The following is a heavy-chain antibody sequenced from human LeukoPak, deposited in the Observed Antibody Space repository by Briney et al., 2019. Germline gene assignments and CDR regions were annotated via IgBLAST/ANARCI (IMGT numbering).Heavy chain of an antibody. J-gene: IGHJ1*01. CDR3: ARGRRDGYNYRRHFQH. CDR1: GGSFSGYY. Sequence: PSETLSLTCAVYGGSFSGYYWSWIRQPPGKGLEWIGEINHSGSTNYNPSLKSRVTISVDTSKNQFSLKLSSVTAADTAVYYYARGRRDGYNYRRHFQHWGQGTLVTVSS. CDR2: INHSGST. D-gene: IGHD5-24*01. V-gene: IGHV4-34*01.